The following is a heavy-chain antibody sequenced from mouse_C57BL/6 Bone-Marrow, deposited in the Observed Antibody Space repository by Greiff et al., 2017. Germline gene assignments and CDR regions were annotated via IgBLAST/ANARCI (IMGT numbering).Heavy chain of an antibody. D-gene: IGHD1-1*01. CDR1: GYTFTGYW. J-gene: IGHJ4*01. Sequence: QVQLQQSGAELMKPGASVKLSCKATGYTFTGYWIEWVKQRPGHGLEWIGEILPGSGSTNYNEKFKGKATFTADKSSNTAYMQLSSLTTKDSAIYYWAIPFITTVVENAMDYWGQGTSVTVSS. CDR3: AIPFITTVVENAMDY. V-gene: IGHV1-9*01. CDR2: ILPGSGST.